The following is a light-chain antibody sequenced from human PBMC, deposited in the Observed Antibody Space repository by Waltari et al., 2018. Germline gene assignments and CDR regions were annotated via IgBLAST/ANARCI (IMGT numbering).Light chain of an antibody. CDR3: QKYVNLPAT. J-gene: IGKJ1*01. V-gene: IGKV3-20*01. CDR1: QSVGRY. CDR2: DAS. Sequence: EIVLPQSPGTLSLSPGERATLYCRSSQSVGRYLAWYQQKPGQAPRLLIYDASTRATGIPDRFSGSGSGTDFSLTISRLESEDFAVYYCQKYVNLPATFGQGTKVEIK.